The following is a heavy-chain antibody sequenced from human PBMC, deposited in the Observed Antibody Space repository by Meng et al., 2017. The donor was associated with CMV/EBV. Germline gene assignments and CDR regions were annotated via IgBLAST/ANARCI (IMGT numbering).Heavy chain of an antibody. V-gene: IGHV3-21*01. Sequence: GGSLRLSCAASGFTFSSYSMNWVRQAPGKGLEWVSSISSSSSYIYYADSVRGRFTISRDNAKNSLYLQMNSLRAEDTAVYYCAAGLETQEYYFDYWGQGTLVTVSS. CDR1: GFTFSSYS. CDR2: ISSSSSYI. J-gene: IGHJ4*02. D-gene: IGHD3/OR15-3a*01. CDR3: AAGLETQEYYFDY.